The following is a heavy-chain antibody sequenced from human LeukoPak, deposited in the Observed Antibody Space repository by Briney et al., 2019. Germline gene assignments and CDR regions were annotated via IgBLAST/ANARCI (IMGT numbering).Heavy chain of an antibody. Sequence: ASVKVSCEASGYIFTNYSISWVRQAPGQGLEWMGWISAYSGDTKYAQKFQGRVTMATDTSTSTGYMELRSLTSDDTAMYYCARSENNWIDYYDYWGQGTQVTVSS. J-gene: IGHJ4*02. CDR3: ARSENNWIDYYDY. CDR1: GYIFTNYS. CDR2: ISAYSGDT. V-gene: IGHV1-18*01. D-gene: IGHD1-20*01.